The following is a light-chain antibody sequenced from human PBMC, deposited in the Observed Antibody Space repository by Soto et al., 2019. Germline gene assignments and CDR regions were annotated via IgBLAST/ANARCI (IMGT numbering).Light chain of an antibody. CDR3: LWYGGSLMFS. CDR1: ESISSSY. CDR2: AAS. Sequence: EIVLTQSPGTLSLSPGEGATLSCRASESISSSYLAWYQQRPGQSPRLLIYAASSRAAGIPDRFSGSGSGEDFTLPIRRLEPDDFAVYYCLWYGGSLMFSFGQGTELQIK. V-gene: IGKV3-20*01. J-gene: IGKJ2*01.